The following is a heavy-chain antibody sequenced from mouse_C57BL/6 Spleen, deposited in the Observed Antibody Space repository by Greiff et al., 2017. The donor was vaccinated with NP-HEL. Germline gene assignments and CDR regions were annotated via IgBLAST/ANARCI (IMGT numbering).Heavy chain of an antibody. V-gene: IGHV1-81*01. D-gene: IGHD1-1*01. CDR3: ARFYGSSYWFDY. Sequence: VQLVESGAELARPGASVKLSCKASGYTFTSYGISWVKQRTGQGLEWIGEIYPRSGNTYYNEKFKGKATLTADKSSSTAYMELRSLTSEDSAVYFCARFYGSSYWFDYWGQGTTLTVSS. J-gene: IGHJ2*01. CDR2: IYPRSGNT. CDR1: GYTFTSYG.